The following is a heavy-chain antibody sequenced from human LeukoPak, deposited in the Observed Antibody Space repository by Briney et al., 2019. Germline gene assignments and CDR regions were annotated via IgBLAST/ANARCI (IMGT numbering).Heavy chain of an antibody. D-gene: IGHD5-18*01. CDR1: GYTFTGYY. CDR2: INPNSGGT. J-gene: IGHJ4*02. V-gene: IGHV1-2*02. CDR3: ARGRGDLTWIQLWLLVY. Sequence: ASVKVSCKASGYTFTGYYTHWVRQAPGQGLEWMGWINPNSGGTNYAQKFQGRVTMTRDTSISTAYMEPSRLRSDDTAVYYCARGRGDLTWIQLWLLVYWGQGTLVTVSS.